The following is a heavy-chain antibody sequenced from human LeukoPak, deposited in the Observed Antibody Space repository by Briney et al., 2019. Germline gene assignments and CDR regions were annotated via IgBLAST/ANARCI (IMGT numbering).Heavy chain of an antibody. CDR3: ARRPAGLNWFDP. CDR1: GGSITSSSYY. V-gene: IGHV4-39*02. Sequence: SETLSLTCTVSGGSITSSSYYWGWIRQPPGKGLDWIASINYIGTTYYNPSLKSRVTISVDTSKNHFSLNLRSVTAADTAVYYCARRPAGLNWFDPWGQGTLVTVSS. J-gene: IGHJ5*02. CDR2: INYIGTT.